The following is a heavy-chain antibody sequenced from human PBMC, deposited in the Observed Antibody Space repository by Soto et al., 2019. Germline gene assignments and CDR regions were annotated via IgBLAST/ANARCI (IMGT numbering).Heavy chain of an antibody. D-gene: IGHD3-3*01. J-gene: IGHJ6*02. CDR1: GFSLSTSGMC. V-gene: IGHV2-70*01. Sequence: ESGPTLVNPTQTLTLTCTFSGFSLSTSGMCVSWIRQPPGKALEWLALIDWDDDKYYSTSLKTRLTISKDTSKNQVVLTMTDMDPVDTAAYYCARSGYYPYYYYGMDVWGQGTTVTVSS. CDR2: IDWDDDK. CDR3: ARSGYYPYYYYGMDV.